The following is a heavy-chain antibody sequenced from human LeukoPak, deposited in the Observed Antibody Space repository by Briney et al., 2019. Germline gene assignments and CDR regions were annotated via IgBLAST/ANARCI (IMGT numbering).Heavy chain of an antibody. D-gene: IGHD6-13*01. CDR2: IRNKANSYAT. CDR3: TRQTMGIAATEGNY. J-gene: IGHJ4*02. V-gene: IGHV3-73*01. Sequence: GGSLRLSCAASGFTFSGSTMHWVRQASGKGLEWVGRIRNKANSYATAYAASVKGRFTISRDDSKNTAYLQMNSLKTEDTAVYYCTRQTMGIAATEGNYWGQGTLVTVSS. CDR1: GFTFSGST.